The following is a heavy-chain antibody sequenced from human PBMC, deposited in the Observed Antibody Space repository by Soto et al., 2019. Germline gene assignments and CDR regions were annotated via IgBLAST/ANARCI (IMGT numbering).Heavy chain of an antibody. CDR1: GYTFTSYG. V-gene: IGHV1-3*01. CDR2: INAANGDT. J-gene: IGHJ5*02. CDR3: VRRHVSATGIDWLDP. D-gene: IGHD6-13*01. Sequence: ASVKVSCKASGYTFTSYGIHWVRQAPGQRLEWMGWINAANGDTKYSPKFQGRVAITRDTSASTAYMELSSLRSEDTAVYYCVRRHVSATGIDWLDPWGQGTLVTVS.